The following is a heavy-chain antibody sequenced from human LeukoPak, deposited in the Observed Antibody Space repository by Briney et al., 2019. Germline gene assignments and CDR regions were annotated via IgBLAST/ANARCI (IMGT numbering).Heavy chain of an antibody. CDR1: GGSISSSSYY. J-gene: IGHJ4*02. D-gene: IGHD2-15*01. V-gene: IGHV3-23*01. CDR3: AKIPVYCSGGSCYEGFDY. CDR2: ISGSGGST. Sequence: ETLSLTCTVSGGSISSSSYYWGWVRQAPGKGLEWVSAISGSGGSTYYADSVKGRFTISRDNSKNTLYLQMYSLRAEDTAVYYCAKIPVYCSGGSCYEGFDYWGQGTLVTVSS.